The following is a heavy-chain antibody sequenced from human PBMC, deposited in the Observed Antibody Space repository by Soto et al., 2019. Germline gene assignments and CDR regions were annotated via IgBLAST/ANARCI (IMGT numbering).Heavy chain of an antibody. V-gene: IGHV2-5*02. J-gene: IGHJ1*01. CDR1: GFSLSTSGVG. D-gene: IGHD4-4*01. Sequence: QITLKESGPTLVKPTQTLTLTCTFSGFSLSTSGVGVGWIRQPPGKALERLALIYWDDDKRYSPSLESRLTITKDTPKIQVVLTMTNMGPVDTATYFCTHRGSSHYEHWGQGTLVTVSS. CDR2: IYWDDDK. CDR3: THRGSSHYEH.